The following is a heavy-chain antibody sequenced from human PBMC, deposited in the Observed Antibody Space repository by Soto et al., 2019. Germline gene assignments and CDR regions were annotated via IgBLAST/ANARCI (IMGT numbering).Heavy chain of an antibody. J-gene: IGHJ4*02. V-gene: IGHV3-21*06. CDR2: ISSTTNYR. CDR1: GFTFTRYS. CDR3: ARESEDLTSNFDY. Sequence: GGSLRLSCAASGFTFTRYSMNWVRQDPGKGLEWVSSISSTTNYRYYGDSMKGRFTISRDNAKNSLYLEMNSLRAEDTAVYYCARESEDLTSNFDYWGQGTLVTVSS.